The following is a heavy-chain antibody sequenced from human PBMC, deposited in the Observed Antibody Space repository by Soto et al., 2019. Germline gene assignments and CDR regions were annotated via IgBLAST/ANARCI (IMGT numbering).Heavy chain of an antibody. CDR3: ATRIAPTGRYYFDS. J-gene: IGHJ4*02. V-gene: IGHV3-53*02. D-gene: IGHD6-13*01. Sequence: EVQLVETGGGLIQPGGSLRLSCAASGFNVSRNYMNWIRQAPGKGLEWVALVFTDGNTFYADSVKGRFTISRDSSKNTLSLQMNSLRAEDTAVYYCATRIAPTGRYYFDSWGQGTLVTVSS. CDR2: VFTDGNT. CDR1: GFNVSRNY.